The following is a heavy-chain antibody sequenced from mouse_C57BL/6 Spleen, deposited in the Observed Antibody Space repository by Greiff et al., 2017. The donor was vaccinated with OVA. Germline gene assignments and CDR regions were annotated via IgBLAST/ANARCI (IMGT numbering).Heavy chain of an antibody. CDR2: ISDGGSYT. Sequence: DVKLVESGGGLVKPGGSLKLSCAASGFTFSSYAMSWVRQTPEKRLEWVATISDGGSYTYYPDNVKGRFTISRDNAKNNLYLQMSHLKSEDTAMYYCARDGLTSLDYWGQGTTLTVSS. D-gene: IGHD4-1*01. CDR3: ARDGLTSLDY. V-gene: IGHV5-4*01. CDR1: GFTFSSYA. J-gene: IGHJ2*01.